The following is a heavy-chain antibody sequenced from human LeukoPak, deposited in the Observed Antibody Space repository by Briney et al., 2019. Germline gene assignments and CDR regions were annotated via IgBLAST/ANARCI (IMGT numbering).Heavy chain of an antibody. J-gene: IGHJ4*02. D-gene: IGHD1-1*01. CDR1: GGSISSYY. CDR3: ARDRGTWNDDGFDY. Sequence: SETLSLTCTVSGGSISSYYWSWIRQRAGKGPEWIGRIYISGSTNYNPSLKSRATMSVDTSKNQFSLKLSFVTAADTAVYYCARDRGTWNDDGFDYWGQGTLVTVSS. V-gene: IGHV4-4*07. CDR2: IYISGST.